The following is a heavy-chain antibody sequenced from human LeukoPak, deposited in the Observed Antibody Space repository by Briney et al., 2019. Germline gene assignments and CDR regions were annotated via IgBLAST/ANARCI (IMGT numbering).Heavy chain of an antibody. V-gene: IGHV3-64*04. CDR3: SKGPYNWNYQIGYYFDS. Sequence: PGGSLRLSCSASGFPFSSYAMHWVRQAPGKGLEYVSAISDSGGSTYYADSVKGRFTISRDNAKNSLYLQMNSLRAEDTAVYYCSKGPYNWNYQIGYYFDSWGQGTLVTVSS. CDR1: GFPFSSYA. J-gene: IGHJ4*02. CDR2: ISDSGGST. D-gene: IGHD1-7*01.